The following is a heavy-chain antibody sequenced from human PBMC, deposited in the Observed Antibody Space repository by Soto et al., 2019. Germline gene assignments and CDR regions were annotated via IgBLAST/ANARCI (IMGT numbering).Heavy chain of an antibody. J-gene: IGHJ4*02. D-gene: IGHD6-6*01. CDR2: INAGNGNT. V-gene: IGHV1-3*01. CDR3: ARDLEYSSSSWYLDY. CDR1: GYTFTSYA. Sequence: ASVKVSCKASGYTFTSYAMHWVRQAPGQRLEWMGWINAGNGNTKYSQKFQGRVTITRDTSASTAYMELSSLRSEDTAVYYCARDLEYSSSSWYLDYWGQGTLVTVSS.